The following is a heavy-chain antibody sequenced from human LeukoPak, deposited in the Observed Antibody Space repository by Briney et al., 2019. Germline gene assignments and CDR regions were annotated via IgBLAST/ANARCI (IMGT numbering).Heavy chain of an antibody. CDR1: GGSISTYY. V-gene: IGHV4-59*01. CDR3: ARSRCGSTSCASSYYYYGMDV. Sequence: SETLSLTCTVSGGSISTYYWSWIRQTPGKGLEWIGYVYYSGSTDYNPSLKSRAAISVDTSTNQFSLKLSSVTATDTAIYYCARSRCGSTSCASSYYYYGMDVWGQGTTVTVSS. D-gene: IGHD2-2*01. J-gene: IGHJ6*02. CDR2: VYYSGST.